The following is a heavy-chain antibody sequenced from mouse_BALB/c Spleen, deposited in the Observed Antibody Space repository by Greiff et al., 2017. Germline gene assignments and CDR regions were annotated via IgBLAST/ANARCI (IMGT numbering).Heavy chain of an antibody. CDR2: IDPETGGT. J-gene: IGHJ4*01. Sequence: VHLVESGAELVRPGASVTLSCKASGYTFTDYEMHWVKQTPVHGLEWIGAIDPETGGTAYNQKFKGKATLTADKSSSTAYMELRSLTSEDSAVYYCTRPGGAMDYWGQGTSVTVSS. CDR1: GYTFTDYE. V-gene: IGHV1-15*01. CDR3: TRPGGAMDY.